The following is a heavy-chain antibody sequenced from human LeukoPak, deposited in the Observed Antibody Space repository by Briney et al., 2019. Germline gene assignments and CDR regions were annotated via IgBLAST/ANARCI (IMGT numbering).Heavy chain of an antibody. V-gene: IGHV3-23*01. CDR3: AKDGYSSIPGFHFEY. Sequence: GGSLRLSCAASGFTFSSYAMSWVRQPPGKGLEWVSGISGSGDNTYYADSVKGRFTISRDNSKKTLYLHLNSLRVEGAAVYYCAKDGYSSIPGFHFEYWGQGTPVTVSS. CDR2: ISGSGDNT. D-gene: IGHD6-13*01. J-gene: IGHJ4*02. CDR1: GFTFSSYA.